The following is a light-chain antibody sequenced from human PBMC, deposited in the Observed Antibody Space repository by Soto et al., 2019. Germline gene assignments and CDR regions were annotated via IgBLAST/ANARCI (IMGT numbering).Light chain of an antibody. CDR1: QNVNSN. CDR3: QQYNNWPYT. J-gene: IGKJ2*01. CDR2: GAS. Sequence: EIVMTQSPATLSMPPGERATLSCWASQNVNSNLAWYQQKPGQAPRLLIFGASTRATGFPARFSGSGSGTEFTLTITSLQSEDFVVYYCQQYNNWPYTFGQGTKLEIK. V-gene: IGKV3-15*01.